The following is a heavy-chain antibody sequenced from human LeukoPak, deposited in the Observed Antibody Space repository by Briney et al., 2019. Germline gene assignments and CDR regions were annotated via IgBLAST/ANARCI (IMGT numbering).Heavy chain of an antibody. CDR3: ARILIAAAAPFDY. CDR1: GGSFSGYY. D-gene: IGHD6-13*01. J-gene: IGHJ4*02. V-gene: IGHV4-34*09. CDR2: INHSGST. Sequence: SETLSLTCAVYGGSFSGYYWSWIRQPPGKGLEWIGEINHSGSTYYNPSLKSRVTISVDTSKNQFSLKLSSVTAADTAVYYCARILIAAAAPFDYWGQGTLVTVSS.